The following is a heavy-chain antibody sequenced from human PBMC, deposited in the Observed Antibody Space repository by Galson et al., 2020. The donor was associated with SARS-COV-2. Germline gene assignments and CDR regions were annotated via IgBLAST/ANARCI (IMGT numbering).Heavy chain of an antibody. V-gene: IGHV1-69*13. CDR2: IIPIFGTA. CDR1: GGTFSSYA. Sequence: SVKVSCKASGGTFSSYAISWVRQAPAHGLEWMGGIIPIFGTANYAQKFQGRVTITADESTSTDYMVLSSLRSEDMVVYYCACRPVIVGTECWFGPWGQGTLVIVTP. CDR3: ACRPVIVGTECWFGP. J-gene: IGHJ5*02. D-gene: IGHD1-26*01.